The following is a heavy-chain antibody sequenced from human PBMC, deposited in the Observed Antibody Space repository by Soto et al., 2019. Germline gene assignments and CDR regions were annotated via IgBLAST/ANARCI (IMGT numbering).Heavy chain of an antibody. J-gene: IGHJ4*02. CDR2: IYYSGST. Sequence: QLQLQESGPGLVKPSETLSLTCTVSGGSISSSSYYWGWIRQPPGKGLEWIGSIYYSGSTYYNPSLKSRVTISVDTSKNQFSLKLGSVTAADTAVYYCARHESGFASWLCGGDCYPLWGQGTLVTVSS. CDR3: ARHESGFASWLCGGDCYPL. D-gene: IGHD2-21*02. CDR1: GGSISSSSYY. V-gene: IGHV4-39*01.